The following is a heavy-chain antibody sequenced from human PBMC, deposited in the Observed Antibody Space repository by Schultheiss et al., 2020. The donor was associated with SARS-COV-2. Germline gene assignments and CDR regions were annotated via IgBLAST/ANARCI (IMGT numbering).Heavy chain of an antibody. CDR2: ISAYNGNT. Sequence: ASVKVSCKASGYTFTSYGISWVRQAPGQGLEWMGWISAYNGNTNYAQKLQGRVTMTRDTSISTAYMELRSLRSDDTAVYYCARDSRNYYDSLRFDPWGQGTLVTVSS. CDR3: ARDSRNYYDSLRFDP. D-gene: IGHD3-22*01. CDR1: GYTFTSYG. J-gene: IGHJ5*02. V-gene: IGHV1-18*01.